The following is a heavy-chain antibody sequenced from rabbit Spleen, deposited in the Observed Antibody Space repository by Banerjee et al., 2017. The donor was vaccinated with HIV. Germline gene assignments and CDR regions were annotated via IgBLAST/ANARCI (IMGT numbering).Heavy chain of an antibody. V-gene: IGHV1S45*01. CDR2: INAVTGKA. CDR1: GFSFSNKAV. CDR3: ARNFDL. J-gene: IGHJ4*01. Sequence: QEQLVESGGGLVKPEGSLTLTCTASGFSFSNKAVMCWVRQAPGKGLEWIACINAVTGKAVYASWAKGRYTFSKTSSTTVTLEMTSLTAADTATYFCARNFDLWGPGTLVTVS.